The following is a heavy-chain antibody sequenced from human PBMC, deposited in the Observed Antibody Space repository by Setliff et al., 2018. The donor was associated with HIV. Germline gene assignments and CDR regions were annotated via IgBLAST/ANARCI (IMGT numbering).Heavy chain of an antibody. CDR1: GGSISSSSYY. J-gene: IGHJ6*03. V-gene: IGHV4-39*01. CDR3: ARRGYSYVERVYYYYMDV. D-gene: IGHD5-18*01. CDR2: IYYSGSA. Sequence: PSETLSLTCTVSGGSISSSSYYWGWIRQPPGKGLEWIGSIYYSGSAYYSPSLKSRVTISVDTSKNQFSLKLSSVTAADTAMYYCARRGYSYVERVYYYYMDVWGKGTTVTVSS.